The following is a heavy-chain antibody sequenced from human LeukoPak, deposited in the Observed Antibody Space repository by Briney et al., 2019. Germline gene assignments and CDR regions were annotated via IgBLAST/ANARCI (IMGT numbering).Heavy chain of an antibody. CDR3: AKAIGYSYGTPYFDY. D-gene: IGHD5-18*01. CDR2: ISWNSGNI. J-gene: IGHJ4*02. CDR1: GLTFDDYA. V-gene: IGHV3-9*01. Sequence: GRSLRLSCAASGLTFDDYAMHWVRQVPGKGLEWVSGISWNSGNIGSADSVKGRFTISRDNAKNSLYLQMNSLRAEDTALYYCAKAIGYSYGTPYFDYWGQGTLVTVSS.